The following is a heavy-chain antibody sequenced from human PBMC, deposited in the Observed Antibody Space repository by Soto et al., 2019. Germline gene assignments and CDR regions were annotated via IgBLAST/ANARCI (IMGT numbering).Heavy chain of an antibody. J-gene: IGHJ6*02. V-gene: IGHV4-59*01. CDR2: SYYSGSS. CDR3: ARETALPHDLWSGYYYYGMEV. CDR1: GGSISSYY. D-gene: IGHD3-3*01. Sequence: SETLSLTCTVSGGSISSYYWSCIRQPPGKGLEGIGYSYYSGSSNCNPSLKSRVTISVDTSKNQFSLKLSSVTAADTAVYYCARETALPHDLWSGYYYYGMEVWGQGTTVTVSS.